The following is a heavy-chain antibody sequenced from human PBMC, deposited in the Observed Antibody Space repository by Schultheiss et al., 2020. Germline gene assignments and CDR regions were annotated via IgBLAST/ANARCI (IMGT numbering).Heavy chain of an antibody. Sequence: GGSLRLSCAASGFTFSSYAMHWVRQAPGKGLEWVAVISYDGSNKYYADSVKGRFTISRDNAKNSLYLQMNSLRAEDTALYYCAKGGWNWNEYYFDYWGQGTLVTVSS. CDR3: AKGGWNWNEYYFDY. V-gene: IGHV3-30-3*02. D-gene: IGHD1-1*01. CDR2: ISYDGSNK. CDR1: GFTFSSYA. J-gene: IGHJ4*02.